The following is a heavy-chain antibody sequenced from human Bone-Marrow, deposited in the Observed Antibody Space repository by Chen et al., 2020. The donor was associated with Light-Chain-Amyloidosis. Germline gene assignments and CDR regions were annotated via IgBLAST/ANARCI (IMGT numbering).Heavy chain of an antibody. V-gene: IGHV1-8*01. J-gene: IGHJ6*03. CDR2: MNTNSGNT. D-gene: IGHD3-3*01. CDR3: ARGGITIFGVVIGRYYYMDV. Sequence: QVQLVQSGAEVKKPGASVKVSCKASGYTFTSYDINGVRQATGQGLEWMGWMNTNSGNTGYARKFQGRVTMTRNTSISTAYMELSSLRSEDTAVYYCARGGITIFGVVIGRYYYMDVWGKGTTVTVSS. CDR1: GYTFTSYD.